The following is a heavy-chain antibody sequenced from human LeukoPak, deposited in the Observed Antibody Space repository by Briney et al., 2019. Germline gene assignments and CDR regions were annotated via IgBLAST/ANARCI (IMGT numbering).Heavy chain of an antibody. Sequence: ASVTVSCKASGGTFSSYAISWVRQAPGQGLEWMGGIIPIFGTANYAQKFQGRVTITADESTSTAYMELSSLRSEDTAVYYCARALGYCSSTSCYTFDPWGQGTLVTVSS. CDR3: ARALGYCSSTSCYTFDP. D-gene: IGHD2-2*02. V-gene: IGHV1-69*13. J-gene: IGHJ5*02. CDR2: IIPIFGTA. CDR1: GGTFSSYA.